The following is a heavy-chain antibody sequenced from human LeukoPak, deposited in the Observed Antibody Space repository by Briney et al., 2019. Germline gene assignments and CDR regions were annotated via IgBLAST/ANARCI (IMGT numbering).Heavy chain of an antibody. CDR3: ARDDDSSGYLGY. CDR1: GYTFSNYD. V-gene: IGHV1-18*01. J-gene: IGHJ4*02. CDR2: ISAYNGNT. D-gene: IGHD3-22*01. Sequence: ASVKASCKAFGYTFSNYDINWVRQAPGQGLEWMGWISAYNGNTKYAQKFQGRVTMTTDTSTSTAYMELRSLRSDDTAVYYCARDDDSSGYLGYWGQGTLVTVSS.